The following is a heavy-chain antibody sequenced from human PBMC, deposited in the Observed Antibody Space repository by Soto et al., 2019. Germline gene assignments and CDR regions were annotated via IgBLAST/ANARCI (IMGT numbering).Heavy chain of an antibody. CDR2: IIPIFGTA. V-gene: IGHV1-69*01. J-gene: IGHJ3*02. CDR3: AASKWEVVQGNDAFDI. Sequence: QVQLVQSGAEVKKPGSSVKVSCKASGGTFSSYAISWVRQAPGQGLEWMGGIIPIFGTANYAQKFQGRVTITADESTSTAYMELSSLRSEDTAVYYCAASKWEVVQGNDAFDIWGQGTMVTVSS. CDR1: GGTFSSYA. D-gene: IGHD2-15*01.